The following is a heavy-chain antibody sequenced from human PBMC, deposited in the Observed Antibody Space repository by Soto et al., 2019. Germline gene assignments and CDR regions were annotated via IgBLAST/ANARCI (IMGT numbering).Heavy chain of an antibody. Sequence: QVQLQESGPGLVKPSQTLSLTCTVSGGSISSGGYYWSWIRQHPGKGLAWIGYIFYSVTTYYMPSRKSRVAISADASKHLFSLKLISVTASGASVYYFASSVCPWGQVTLVAFSS. CDR2: IFYSVTT. J-gene: IGHJ5*02. CDR3: ASSVCP. V-gene: IGHV4-31*03. CDR1: GGSISSGGYY. D-gene: IGHD1-26*01.